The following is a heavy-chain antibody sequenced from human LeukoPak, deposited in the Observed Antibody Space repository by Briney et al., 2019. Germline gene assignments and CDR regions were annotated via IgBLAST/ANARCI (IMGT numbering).Heavy chain of an antibody. CDR2: INPSGGST. J-gene: IGHJ4*02. D-gene: IGHD3-10*01. CDR1: GYTFTSYY. Sequence: ASVKVSCKASGYTFTSYYMHWLRQAPGQGLEWMGIINPSGGSTSYAQKFQGRVTMTRDTSTSTVYMELSSLRSEDTAVYYCATSIGSGSYYTPFDYWGQGTLVTVSS. V-gene: IGHV1-46*01. CDR3: ATSIGSGSYYTPFDY.